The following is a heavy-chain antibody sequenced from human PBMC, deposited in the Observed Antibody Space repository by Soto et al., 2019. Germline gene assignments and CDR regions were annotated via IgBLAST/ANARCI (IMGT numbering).Heavy chain of an antibody. CDR3: ARARITRMTTVTTNYGMDV. CDR2: IYSGGST. V-gene: IGHV3-53*01. CDR1: WFTVSSNY. D-gene: IGHD4-17*01. J-gene: IGHJ6*02. Sequence: PVGSLRLSCAASWFTVSSNYMSWVRQAPGKGLEWVSVIYSGGSTYYADSVKGRFTISRDNSKNTLYLQMNSLRAEDTAVYYCARARITRMTTVTTNYGMDVWGQGTAVTVSS.